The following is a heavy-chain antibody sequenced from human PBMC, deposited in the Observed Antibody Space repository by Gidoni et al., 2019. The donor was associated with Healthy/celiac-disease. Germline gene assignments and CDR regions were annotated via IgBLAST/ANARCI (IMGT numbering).Heavy chain of an antibody. J-gene: IGHJ4*02. D-gene: IGHD5-12*01. CDR2: SSGSGGST. CDR1: VFTVSSYT. CDR3: AKAFRGYSAGA. Sequence: VQLVESGGGLVQPGGSLRLSCAASVFTVSSYTMSWVRQAPGKGLEWVSASSGSGGSTYYADSVKGRFTISRDNSKKTLYLQMNSLRAEDTAVYYCAKAFRGYSAGAWGQGTLVTVSS. V-gene: IGHV3-23*04.